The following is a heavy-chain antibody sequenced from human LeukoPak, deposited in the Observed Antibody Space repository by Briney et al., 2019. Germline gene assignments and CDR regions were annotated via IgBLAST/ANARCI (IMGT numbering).Heavy chain of an antibody. Sequence: GGSLRLSCEASGLTFSTFPMTWVRQAPGEGLEWVSAISASGDTTYYADSVRGRFTISRGNSKNTLYLQLNSLRAEDTAIYYCAKDRGYWGRGTLVTVSS. CDR1: GLTFSTFP. J-gene: IGHJ4*02. V-gene: IGHV3-23*01. CDR3: AKDRGY. CDR2: ISASGDTT.